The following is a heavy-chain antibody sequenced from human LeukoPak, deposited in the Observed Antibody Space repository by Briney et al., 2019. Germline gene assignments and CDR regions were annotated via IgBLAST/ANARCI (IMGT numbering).Heavy chain of an antibody. Sequence: GESLNISCKGSGYTFTSFWIGWVRQMPVKGLEWMGIIYPGDSDTRYSPSLQGQVTISADKSISTAYLQWNSLKASDTAIYYCGRLRDGYSDYWGQGTLVTVSS. D-gene: IGHD5-24*01. J-gene: IGHJ4*02. V-gene: IGHV5-51*01. CDR3: GRLRDGYSDY. CDR1: GYTFTSFW. CDR2: IYPGDSDT.